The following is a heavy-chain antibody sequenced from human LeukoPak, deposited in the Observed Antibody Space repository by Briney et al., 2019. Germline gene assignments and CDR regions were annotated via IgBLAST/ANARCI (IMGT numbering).Heavy chain of an antibody. CDR3: ARGSGTMIVVG. Sequence: SETLSLTCTVSGGSVSNYYWSWIRQSPGKGLEWIGYIYYTETSYNPSLKSRVTISADTSKNQFSLKLYSVTAADTAVYYCARGSGTMIVVGWGQGTLVTVSS. CDR2: IYYTET. D-gene: IGHD3-22*01. V-gene: IGHV4-59*08. J-gene: IGHJ4*02. CDR1: GGSVSNYY.